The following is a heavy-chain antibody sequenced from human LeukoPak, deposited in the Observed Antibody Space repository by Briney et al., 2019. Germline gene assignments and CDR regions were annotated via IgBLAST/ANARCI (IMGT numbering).Heavy chain of an antibody. Sequence: ASVKVSCKASGYTFTGYYMHWVRQAPGQGLEWMGWINPNSGGTNYAQKFQGRITMTTDTSTSTSYMELGSLRPDDTAVYYCARKGDYWNDGAYWGQGTLVTVSS. CDR1: GYTFTGYY. J-gene: IGHJ1*01. CDR3: ARKGDYWNDGAY. V-gene: IGHV1-2*02. CDR2: INPNSGGT. D-gene: IGHD1-1*01.